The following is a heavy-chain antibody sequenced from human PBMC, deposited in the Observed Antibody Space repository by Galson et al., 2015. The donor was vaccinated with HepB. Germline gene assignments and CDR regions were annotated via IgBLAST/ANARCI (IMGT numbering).Heavy chain of an antibody. Sequence: SLRLSCAVSGFIFSPYSINWVRQAPGKGLECVSSISSTGTYIYYADSVKGRFTISRDNAKNSVFLQMNSLRVEDTAIYYCAGDDYGDYVEAFDIWGQGTMVTVSS. CDR1: GFIFSPYS. V-gene: IGHV3-21*01. CDR3: AGDDYGDYVEAFDI. J-gene: IGHJ3*02. D-gene: IGHD4-17*01. CDR2: ISSTGTYI.